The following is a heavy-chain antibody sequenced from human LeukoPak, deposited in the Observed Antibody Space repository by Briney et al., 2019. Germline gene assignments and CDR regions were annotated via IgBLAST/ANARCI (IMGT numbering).Heavy chain of an antibody. J-gene: IGHJ4*02. CDR3: ARTGWLRHFDY. V-gene: IGHV4-59*01. CDR2: IYHSGST. CDR1: GGSMSSYY. D-gene: IGHD5-12*01. Sequence: SETLSLTCSVSGGSMSSYYWSWIRQSPGKGLEWIGYIYHSGSTDYNSSPKSRVTISEDTSKKQFSLKVSSVTAADTAVYYCARTGWLRHFDYWGQGTLVTVSS.